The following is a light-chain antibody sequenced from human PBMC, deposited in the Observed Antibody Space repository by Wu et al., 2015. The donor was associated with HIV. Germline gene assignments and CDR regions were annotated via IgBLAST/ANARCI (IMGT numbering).Light chain of an antibody. CDR1: QDINNY. CDR3: QQLKGYPLT. Sequence: AIHLTQSPSSVSASVGDTITITCRASQDINNYLSWFQQKPGQVPKLLMYKSTVLQKNVPSRFAGSGSGTNFTLAISGLQPDDFATYFCQQLKGYPLTFGGGPQWR. CDR2: KST. V-gene: IGKV1-13*02. J-gene: IGKJ4*01.